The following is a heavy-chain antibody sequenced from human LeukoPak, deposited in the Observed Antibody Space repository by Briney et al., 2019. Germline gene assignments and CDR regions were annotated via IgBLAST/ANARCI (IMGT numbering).Heavy chain of an antibody. J-gene: IGHJ4*02. CDR2: ISSSGSTI. V-gene: IGHV3-48*03. CDR3: AKLLGYCSGGSCS. D-gene: IGHD2-15*01. CDR1: GFTFSSYE. Sequence: GGSLRLSCAASGFTFSSYEMNWVRQAPGKGLEWVSYISSSGSTIYYADSVKGRFTISRDNSKNTLYLQMNSLRAEDTAVYYCAKLLGYCSGGSCSWGQGTLVTVSS.